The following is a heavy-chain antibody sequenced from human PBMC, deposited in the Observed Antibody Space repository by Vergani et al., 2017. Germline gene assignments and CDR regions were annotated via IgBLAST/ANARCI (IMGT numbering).Heavy chain of an antibody. V-gene: IGHV3-23*04. CDR3: AHVPRGGFDP. Sequence: VQLVESGGGLVKPGGSLRLSCAASGFTVSSNYMSWVRQAPGKGLEWVSVISGSGGSTYYADSVKGRFTISRDNSKNTLYLQMNSLRAEDTAVYYCAHVPRGGFDPWGQGTLVTVSS. D-gene: IGHD3-10*01. CDR1: GFTVSSNY. CDR2: ISGSGGST. J-gene: IGHJ5*02.